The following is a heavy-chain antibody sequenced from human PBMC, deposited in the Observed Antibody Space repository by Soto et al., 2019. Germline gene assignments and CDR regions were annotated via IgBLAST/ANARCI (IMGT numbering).Heavy chain of an antibody. D-gene: IGHD3-16*01. V-gene: IGHV3-74*01. J-gene: IGHJ4*02. CDR2: ISVDGGDT. Sequence: GGSLRLSCAASGFTLSDYWMHWVRQVPGKGLLWVSRISVDGGDTTYADSVKGRFTISRDNAKNTLYLQMNTLRAEDTAVYYCARDMITFGGVPGLFDYWGQGTLVTVSS. CDR1: GFTLSDYW. CDR3: ARDMITFGGVPGLFDY.